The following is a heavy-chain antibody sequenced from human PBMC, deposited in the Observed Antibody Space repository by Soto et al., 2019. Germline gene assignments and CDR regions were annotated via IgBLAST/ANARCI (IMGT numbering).Heavy chain of an antibody. J-gene: IGHJ5*02. CDR1: GGSISNDVYY. D-gene: IGHD2-21*02. CDR2: VYYTGST. V-gene: IGHV4-30-4*01. CDR3: VRTARQGAVAPHWFDR. Sequence: SETLSLTCTAPGGSISNDVYYWCWIRQAPGKGLEWIGYVYYTGSTYYNPSLMSRLTISVDTSKNQFSLKLTSVTAAETAVYYCVRTARQGAVAPHWFDRWGQGTQVTVSS.